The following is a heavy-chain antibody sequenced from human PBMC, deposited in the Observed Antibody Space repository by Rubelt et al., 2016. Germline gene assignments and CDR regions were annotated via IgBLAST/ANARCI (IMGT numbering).Heavy chain of an antibody. CDR1: GGTFSSYA. CDR3: ARDIKSSGYYSD. V-gene: IGHV1-69*04. Sequence: QVQLVQSGAEVKKPGSSVKVSCKASGGTFSSYAISWVRQAPGQGLEWMGRIIPILGIANYEKKFQGMVTITADKSTSTVYMERSSLRYEDTAVYYCARDIKSSGYYSDWGQGTLVTVSS. D-gene: IGHD3-22*01. J-gene: IGHJ4*02. CDR2: IIPILGIA.